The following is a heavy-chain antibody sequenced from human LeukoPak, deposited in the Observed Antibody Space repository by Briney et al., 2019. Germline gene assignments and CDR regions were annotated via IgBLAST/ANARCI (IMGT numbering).Heavy chain of an antibody. V-gene: IGHV3-23*01. J-gene: IGHJ5*02. CDR2: ISGSGGST. Sequence: GGSLRLSCAASGFTFSSYAMSWVRQAPGKGLEWVSAISGSGGSTYYADSVKGRFTISRDNSKNTLYLQMNSLRAEDTAVYYCAKGLLWFGELLQSLSWFDPWGQGTLVTVSS. D-gene: IGHD3-10*01. CDR3: AKGLLWFGELLQSLSWFDP. CDR1: GFTFSSYA.